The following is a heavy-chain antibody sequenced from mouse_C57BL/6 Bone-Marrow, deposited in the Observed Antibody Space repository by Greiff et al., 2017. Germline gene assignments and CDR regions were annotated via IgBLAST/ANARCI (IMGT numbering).Heavy chain of an antibody. CDR2: IYPGDGDT. J-gene: IGHJ2*01. Sequence: VQLQQSGPELVKPGASVKISCKASGYAFSSSWMNWVKQRPGKGLGWIGRIYPGDGDTNYNGKFKGKATLTADNSSSTAYMQLSSLTSEDSAVYFCAGVTTDYWGQGTTLTVSS. V-gene: IGHV1-82*01. CDR3: AGVTTDY. D-gene: IGHD1-1*01. CDR1: GYAFSSSW.